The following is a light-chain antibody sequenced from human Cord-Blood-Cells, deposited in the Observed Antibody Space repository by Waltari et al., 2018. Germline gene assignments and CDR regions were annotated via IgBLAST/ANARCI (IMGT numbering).Light chain of an antibody. V-gene: IGLV2-18*02. Sequence: QSALTQPPSVSGSPGQSVTISCTGTSSDVGSYNRVSWYQQPPDPAPKLMIYEVSNRPSGVPDRFSGSKSGNTASLTISGLQAEDEADYYCSSYTSSSTWVFGGGTKLTVL. CDR1: SSDVGSYNR. CDR3: SSYTSSSTWV. CDR2: EVS. J-gene: IGLJ3*02.